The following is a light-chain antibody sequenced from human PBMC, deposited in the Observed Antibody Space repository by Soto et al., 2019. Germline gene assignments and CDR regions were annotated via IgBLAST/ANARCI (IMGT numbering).Light chain of an antibody. CDR2: KAS. CDR3: QQYEAYPFT. CDR1: QNINNL. V-gene: IGKV1-5*03. Sequence: DIQMTQSPSTLTASMGDRVTITCRASQNINNLLAWYQQRPGKAPYLLIYKASNLQSGVPSRFSGSASGTDFTLTINSLQPDDIATYYCQQYEAYPFTYGRGTKVDI. J-gene: IGKJ4*01.